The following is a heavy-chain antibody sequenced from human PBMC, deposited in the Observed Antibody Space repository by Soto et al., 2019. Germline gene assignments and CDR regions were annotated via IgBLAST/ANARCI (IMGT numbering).Heavy chain of an antibody. CDR2: ISDNGGSRGGT. Sequence: EVQLLASGGGLVQPGGSLRLSCIASGFTFRTSAMTWVRQAPGQGLEWVASISDNGGSRGGTYYADSVKGRVTISRDNSKDTLGLQMDSVRGEDTAIYYCASAKAVCVAALGVWGQGTEVNVSS. V-gene: IGHV3-23*01. CDR3: ASAKAVCVAALGV. J-gene: IGHJ3*01. D-gene: IGHD6-19*01. CDR1: GFTFRTSA.